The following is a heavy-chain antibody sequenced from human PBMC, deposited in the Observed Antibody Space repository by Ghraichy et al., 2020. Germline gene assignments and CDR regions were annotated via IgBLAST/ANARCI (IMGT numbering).Heavy chain of an antibody. CDR2: IYYSGST. D-gene: IGHD3-3*01. J-gene: IGHJ6*02. CDR3: ARDRITIFGVVSSEFYYYGMDV. V-gene: IGHV4-31*03. CDR1: GGSISSGGYY. Sequence: SETLSLTCTVSGGSISSGGYYWSWIRQHPGKGLEWIGYIYYSGSTYYNPSLKSRVTISVDTSKNQFSLKLSSVTAADTAVYYCARDRITIFGVVSSEFYYYGMDVWGQGTTVTVSS.